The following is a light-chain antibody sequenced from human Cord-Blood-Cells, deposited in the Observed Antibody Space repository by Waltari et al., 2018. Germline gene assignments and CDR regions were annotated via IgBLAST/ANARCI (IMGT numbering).Light chain of an antibody. V-gene: IGKV4-1*01. CDR3: QQYYSTPYT. Sequence: DIVMTQSPDSLAVSLGERAPINCKPTQSVLYSSNNKNYLAWYQQKPGQPPKLLIYWASTRESGVPDRFSGSGSGTDFTLTISSLQAEDVAVYYCQQYYSTPYTFGQGTKLEIK. CDR1: QSVLYSSNNKNY. J-gene: IGKJ2*01. CDR2: WAS.